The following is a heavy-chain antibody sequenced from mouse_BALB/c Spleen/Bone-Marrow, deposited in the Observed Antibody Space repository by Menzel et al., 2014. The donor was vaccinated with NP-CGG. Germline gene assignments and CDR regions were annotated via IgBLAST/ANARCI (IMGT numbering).Heavy chain of an antibody. V-gene: IGHV1-69*02. CDR1: GYTFXTYW. J-gene: IGHJ3*01. CDR2: VGPSDGYT. CDR3: ARGGDNFAWFAY. Sequence: GAELVTPGASVKLSCKASGYTFXTYWMHWVKQRPGHGLEWIGQVGPSDGYTNYSQMFKGKATLTVDKSSSTAYMQLSSLSSEDSAVYYCARGGDNFAWFAYWGQGTLVTVSA. D-gene: IGHD1-3*01.